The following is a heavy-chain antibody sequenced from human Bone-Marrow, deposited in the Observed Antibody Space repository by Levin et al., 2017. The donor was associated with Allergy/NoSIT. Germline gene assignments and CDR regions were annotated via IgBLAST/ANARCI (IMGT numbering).Heavy chain of an antibody. CDR3: ARLYGRPPQNFDS. CDR1: GDSIARTTSTYY. CDR2: MSSSGRA. D-gene: IGHD4-17*01. V-gene: IGHV4-39*01. Sequence: SETLSLTCTVSGDSIARTTSTYYWGWIRQPPGKGLEWIVSMSSSGRAYSNPSLKSRVTLYIDTSKNQFSLRLSSVTAADTAVYSCARLYGRPPQNFDSWGQGTLVTVSS. J-gene: IGHJ4*02.